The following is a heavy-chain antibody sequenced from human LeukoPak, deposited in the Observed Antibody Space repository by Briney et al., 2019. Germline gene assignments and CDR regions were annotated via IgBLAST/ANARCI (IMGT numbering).Heavy chain of an antibody. CDR1: GXTFSTYT. V-gene: IGHV3-64*01. CDR3: AREVDGGFDP. Sequence: GGSLRLSWVASGXTFSTYTMNWVRRAPGKGLESVSAISPNGDKTYYVNSVKDRFTISRDNSKNTLYLQMGSLRVEDMAVYYCAREVDGGFDPWGQGALVTVSS. D-gene: IGHD3-16*01. J-gene: IGHJ5*02. CDR2: ISPNGDKT.